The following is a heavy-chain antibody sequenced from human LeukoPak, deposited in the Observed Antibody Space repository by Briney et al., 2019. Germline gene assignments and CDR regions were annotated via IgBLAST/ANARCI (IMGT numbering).Heavy chain of an antibody. Sequence: GGSLRLSGAASGFTFSSYAMSWVRQAPGKGLEWVSAISGSGGSTYYADPVKGRFTISRDNSKNTLYLQMNSLRAEDTAVYYCAKEADDWLLTPGFGAFDIWGQGTMVTVSS. V-gene: IGHV3-23*01. D-gene: IGHD3-9*01. CDR3: AKEADDWLLTPGFGAFDI. CDR2: ISGSGGST. CDR1: GFTFSSYA. J-gene: IGHJ3*02.